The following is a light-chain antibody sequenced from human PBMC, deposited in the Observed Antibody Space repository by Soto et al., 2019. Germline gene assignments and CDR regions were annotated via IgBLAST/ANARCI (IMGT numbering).Light chain of an antibody. V-gene: IGKV2-30*01. CDR3: MQTAHWPYT. CDR1: QSLVYADGNTY. J-gene: IGKJ2*01. CDR2: KVF. Sequence: DVVMTPSPLSLPVTRGESASISCTSSQSLVYADGNTYLNWLQQRPGQSPRRLIYKVFNRDSGVPDRFSGSASGSEFTLTISRVEAEDIGVYYCMQTAHWPYTFGRGTKLEIK.